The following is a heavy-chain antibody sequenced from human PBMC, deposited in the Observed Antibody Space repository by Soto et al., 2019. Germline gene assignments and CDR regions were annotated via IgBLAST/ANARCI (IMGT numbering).Heavy chain of an antibody. V-gene: IGHV4-30-2*01. CDR2: MYHSGSS. J-gene: IGHJ6*02. CDR1: GGSISSSGYS. Sequence: PSETLSLTCTVSGGSISSSGYSWSWIRQTPGKDLEWIGYMYHSGSSYYNPSLRSRVTISVDTSKNQFSLKLSSVTAADTAVYYCAASCVGCGGSNYYGMDVWGQGTTVTVS. CDR3: AASCVGCGGSNYYGMDV. D-gene: IGHD2-21*01.